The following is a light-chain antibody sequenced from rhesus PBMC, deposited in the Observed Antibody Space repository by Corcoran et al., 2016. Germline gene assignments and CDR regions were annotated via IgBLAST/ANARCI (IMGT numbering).Light chain of an antibody. J-gene: IGKJ2*01. V-gene: IGKV1-66*01. CDR3: QQYNNSPYS. CDR1: QGINNN. CDR2: YAS. Sequence: DIQMTQSPSSLSASVGDTVTITCWASQGINNNLSWYQQKPGKAPKPLIYYASRLEKGCPSRFTGGGSGTDYTLTISHLQPEAIATYYCQQYNNSPYSFGQWTKVEIK.